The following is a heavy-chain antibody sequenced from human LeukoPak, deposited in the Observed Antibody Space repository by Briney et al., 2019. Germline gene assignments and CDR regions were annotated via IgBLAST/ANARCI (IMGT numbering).Heavy chain of an antibody. CDR3: AKEKGDTAMAPYYFDY. V-gene: IGHV3-30*02. J-gene: IGHJ4*02. CDR2: IRYDGGNK. CDR1: GFTFSSFG. Sequence: GGSLRLSCAASGFTFSSFGMHWVRQAPGKGLEWVAFIRYDGGNKYYADSVKGRFTISRDNSKNTLYLQMNSLRAEDTAVYYCAKEKGDTAMAPYYFDYWGQGTLVTVSS. D-gene: IGHD5-18*01.